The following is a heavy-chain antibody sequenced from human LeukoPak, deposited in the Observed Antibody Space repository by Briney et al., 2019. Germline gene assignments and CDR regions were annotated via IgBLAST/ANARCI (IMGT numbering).Heavy chain of an antibody. Sequence: GGSLRLSCAASGFTFSSYEMNWVRQAPGKGLEWVSAISGSGGSTYYADSVKGRFTISRDNSKNTLYLQMNSLRAEDTAVYYCATTGVDSSSWPEYFQHWGQGTLVTVSS. V-gene: IGHV3-23*01. CDR2: ISGSGGST. J-gene: IGHJ1*01. D-gene: IGHD6-13*01. CDR1: GFTFSSYE. CDR3: ATTGVDSSSWPEYFQH.